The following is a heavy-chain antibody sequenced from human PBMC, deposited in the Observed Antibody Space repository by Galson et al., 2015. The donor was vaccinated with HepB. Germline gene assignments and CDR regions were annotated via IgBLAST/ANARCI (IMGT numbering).Heavy chain of an antibody. Sequence: SVKVSCKASGGTFSSYAISWVRQAPGQGLEWMGGIIPIFGTANYAQKFQGRVTITADESTSTAYMELSSLRSEDTAVYYCARESSDIVVVPAAIHRDYFDYWGQGTLVTVSS. CDR2: IIPIFGTA. CDR3: ARESSDIVVVPAAIHRDYFDY. V-gene: IGHV1-69*13. CDR1: GGTFSSYA. D-gene: IGHD2-2*02. J-gene: IGHJ4*02.